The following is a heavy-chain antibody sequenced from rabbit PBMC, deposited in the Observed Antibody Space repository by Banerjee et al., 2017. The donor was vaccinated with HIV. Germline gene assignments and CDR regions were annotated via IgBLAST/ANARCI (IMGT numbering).Heavy chain of an antibody. CDR2: IITDDSA. Sequence: QEQLKETGGGLVQPGGSLTLSCKASGFTFSSYVITWVRQAPGKGLEWIGWIITDDSAYYASWVNGRFTISSDNAQNTVDLQMNSLTAADTATYFCARSLGWGAGNLWGPGHPRHR. D-gene: IGHD4-1*01. CDR1: GFTFSSYV. J-gene: IGHJ4*01. V-gene: IGHV1S8*01. CDR3: ARSLGWGAGNL.